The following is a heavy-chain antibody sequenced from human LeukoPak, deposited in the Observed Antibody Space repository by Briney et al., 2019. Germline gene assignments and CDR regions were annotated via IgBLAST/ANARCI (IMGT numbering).Heavy chain of an antibody. Sequence: VASVKVSCKASGGTFSSYAISWVRQAPGQGLEWMGGIIPIFGTANYAQKFQGRVTITADESTSTAYMELSSLRSEDTAVYYCASFHGNAGVVYWGQGTLVTVSS. V-gene: IGHV1-69*13. J-gene: IGHJ4*02. CDR2: IIPIFGTA. CDR1: GGTFSSYA. D-gene: IGHD4-23*01. CDR3: ASFHGNAGVVY.